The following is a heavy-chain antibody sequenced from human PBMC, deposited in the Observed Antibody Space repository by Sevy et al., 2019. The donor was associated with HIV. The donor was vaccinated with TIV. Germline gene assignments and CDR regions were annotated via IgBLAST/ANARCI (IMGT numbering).Heavy chain of an antibody. Sequence: SETLSLTCAVSGYSISSGYYWGWIRQPPGKGLEWIGSIYHSGSTYYNPSLKSRVTISVDTSKNQFSLKLSSVTAADTAVYYCARDSSSWPRLTDYWGQGTLVTVSS. V-gene: IGHV4-38-2*02. CDR1: GYSISSGYY. D-gene: IGHD6-13*01. CDR3: ARDSSSWPRLTDY. CDR2: IYHSGST. J-gene: IGHJ4*02.